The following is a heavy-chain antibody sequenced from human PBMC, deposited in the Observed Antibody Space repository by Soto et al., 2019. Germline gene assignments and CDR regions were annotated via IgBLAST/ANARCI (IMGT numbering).Heavy chain of an antibody. Sequence: GGSLRLSCTASGFTFNTHWMHWVRQAPGKGLVWVSRIYFDGITTNYADSAKGRLTVSRDNAKNTVYLHVNTLRDEDTAVYYCARGGAMRVDYWGQGTLVTVSS. CDR2: IYFDGITT. CDR1: GFTFNTHW. V-gene: IGHV3-74*01. J-gene: IGHJ4*02. CDR3: ARGGAMRVDY.